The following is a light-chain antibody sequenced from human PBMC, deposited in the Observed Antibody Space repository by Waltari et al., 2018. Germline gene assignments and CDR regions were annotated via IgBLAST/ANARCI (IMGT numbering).Light chain of an antibody. Sequence: QLVLTQSPPASASLGASVKLTCTLSSGHSSNVIAWLQQQPEKGPRYVMKVNRDGSHNKGDGIPDRVSGSSYGAERYLPIARLQSEDEADYYCQTGGHGTWVFGGGTKLTVL. CDR2: VNRDGSH. J-gene: IGLJ3*02. V-gene: IGLV4-69*01. CDR3: QTGGHGTWV. CDR1: SGHSSNV.